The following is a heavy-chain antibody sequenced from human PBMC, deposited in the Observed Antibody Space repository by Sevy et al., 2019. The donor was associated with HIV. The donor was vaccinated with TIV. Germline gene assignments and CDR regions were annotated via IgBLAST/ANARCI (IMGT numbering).Heavy chain of an antibody. Sequence: GESLKISCAASGFTFSSYSMNWVRQAPGKGLEWVSYISSSSSTIYYADSVKGRFTISRDNAKNSLYLQMNSLRAEDTAVYYCARKAYSGSRQGGSFDYWGQGTLVTVSS. CDR3: ARKAYSGSRQGGSFDY. J-gene: IGHJ4*02. CDR1: GFTFSSYS. V-gene: IGHV3-48*01. D-gene: IGHD1-26*01. CDR2: ISSSSSTI.